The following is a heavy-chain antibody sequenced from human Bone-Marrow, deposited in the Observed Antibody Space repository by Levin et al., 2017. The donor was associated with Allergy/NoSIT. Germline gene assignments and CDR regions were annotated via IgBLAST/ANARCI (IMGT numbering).Heavy chain of an antibody. V-gene: IGHV4-39*01. CDR1: GGSISSSRYY. CDR3: ARHPDYADPFDD. D-gene: IGHD4-17*01. Sequence: SQTLSLPCTVSGGSISSSRYYWGWIRQPPGKGLEYIGSIYWSGNTYYNPSLKSRVTMSVDTSKNQFSLKLTSVTAADTAVYYCARHPDYADPFDDWGQGTLVTVSS. CDR2: IYWSGNT. J-gene: IGHJ4*02.